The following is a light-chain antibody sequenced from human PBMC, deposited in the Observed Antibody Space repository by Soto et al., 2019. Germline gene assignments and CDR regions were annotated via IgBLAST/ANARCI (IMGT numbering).Light chain of an antibody. CDR3: QQLNTYPRT. Sequence: IQLTQSPSSLSASVGDRVTVTCRASQGISSYLAWYQQKPGKAPKLLIFAASTLQSGVPSRFSGSGSVTVFTLTISSLQPEDFATYYCQQLNTYPRTFGPGTKVDVK. CDR2: AAS. CDR1: QGISSY. V-gene: IGKV1-9*01. J-gene: IGKJ3*01.